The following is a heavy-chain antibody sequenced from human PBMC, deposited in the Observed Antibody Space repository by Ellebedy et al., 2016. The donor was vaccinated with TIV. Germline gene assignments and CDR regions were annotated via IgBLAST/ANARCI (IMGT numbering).Heavy chain of an antibody. J-gene: IGHJ4*02. CDR2: ISSSSSYL. D-gene: IGHD3-22*01. Sequence: PGGSLRLSCAASGFTFSSYAMNWVRQAQGKGPEWVSSISSSSSYLYYADSVKGRFTISRDHAKNSLYLQMKSLRAEDTAVYYCARDPTEYYYDSSGYCFFDFWGQGTLVTVSS. V-gene: IGHV3-21*01. CDR1: GFTFSSYA. CDR3: ARDPTEYYYDSSGYCFFDF.